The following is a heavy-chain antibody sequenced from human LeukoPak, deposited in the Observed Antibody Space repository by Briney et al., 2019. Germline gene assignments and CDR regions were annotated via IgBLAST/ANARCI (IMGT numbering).Heavy chain of an antibody. Sequence: KPSQTLSLTCALSGDTVSINSAAWYWIRQSPSRGLEWLERTYQRSNLYNDYAVSVKSRITINPDISKNQYCMQLNSVTPEDTAVYYCARSPSPYSSGWYFDYWGQGTLVTVSS. J-gene: IGHJ4*02. V-gene: IGHV6-1*01. D-gene: IGHD6-19*01. CDR3: ARSPSPYSSGWYFDY. CDR2: TYQRSNLYN. CDR1: GDTVSINSAA.